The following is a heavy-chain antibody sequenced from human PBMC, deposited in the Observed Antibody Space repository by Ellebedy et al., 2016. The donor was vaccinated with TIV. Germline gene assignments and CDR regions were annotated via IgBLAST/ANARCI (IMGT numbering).Heavy chain of an antibody. CDR3: AKGRGGGSDSSAPRYYFDY. V-gene: IGHV3-23*01. CDR2: ISHTGSRT. Sequence: PGGSLRLSCAASGFTFSSYAMSWVRQAPGKGLEWVSTISHTGSRTYYADSVEGRFTISRDNSKKKLYLQMNSLRAEDTAIYYCAKGRGGGSDSSAPRYYFDYWGLGTLVTVSS. J-gene: IGHJ4*02. CDR1: GFTFSSYA. D-gene: IGHD3-22*01.